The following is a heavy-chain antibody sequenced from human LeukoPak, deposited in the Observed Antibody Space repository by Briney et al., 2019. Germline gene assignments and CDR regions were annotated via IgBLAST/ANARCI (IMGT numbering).Heavy chain of an antibody. J-gene: IGHJ5*02. V-gene: IGHV3-23*01. CDR2: ISDSGSSE. CDR3: ARDSLIMMVAVTLFDP. D-gene: IGHD3-22*01. Sequence: PGGSLRLSCAASGISLSNHAMSWVRQAPGKGLEWISAISDSGSSEYYADSVKGRFTISRDNSNNTLYLQMNSLRAEDTAVYYCARDSLIMMVAVTLFDPWGQGTLVTVSS. CDR1: GISLSNHA.